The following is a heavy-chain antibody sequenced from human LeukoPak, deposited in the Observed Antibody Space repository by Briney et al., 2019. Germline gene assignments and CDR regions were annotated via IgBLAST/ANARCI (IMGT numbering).Heavy chain of an antibody. CDR1: GFTFNGSA. J-gene: IGHJ5*02. CDR2: IDKKEKGYAT. V-gene: IGHV3-73*01. Sequence: PGGGLRLSRAASGFTFNGSAIHWVRQSFGKGLEWVGQIDKKEKGYATAKAYATSEKGRFTISRDDSINTAYLQMKSLKAEDTALYYCTRDSGTYNWFDPWGQGTLVTVSS. D-gene: IGHD1-26*01. CDR3: TRDSGTYNWFDP.